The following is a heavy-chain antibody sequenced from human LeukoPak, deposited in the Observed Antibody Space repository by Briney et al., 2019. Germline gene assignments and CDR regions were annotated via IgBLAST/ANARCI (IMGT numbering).Heavy chain of an antibody. J-gene: IGHJ4*02. D-gene: IGHD3-16*01. Sequence: GGSLRLSCAAAGFTFSSYAMNWARQAPGKGLEWVSTIGSSGTSTFYADSVKGRFTISRDNSKDSLCLESVRLRTEDTGLYYCVGGDNGWGQGTLVTVSS. CDR3: VGGDNG. CDR1: GFTFSSYA. CDR2: IGSSGTST. V-gene: IGHV3-23*01.